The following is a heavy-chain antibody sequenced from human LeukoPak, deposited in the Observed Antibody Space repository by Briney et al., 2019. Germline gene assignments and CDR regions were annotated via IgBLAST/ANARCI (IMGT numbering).Heavy chain of an antibody. D-gene: IGHD3-9*01. CDR1: GYTFTGYY. J-gene: IGHJ5*02. CDR2: INPNSGGT. CDR3: AREGGIRYFDWLISNWFDP. V-gene: IGHV1-2*02. Sequence: ASVKVSCKASGYTFTGYYMHWVRQAPGQGLEWMGWINPNSGGTNYAQKFQGRVTMTRDTSISTAYMELSRLISDDTAVYYCAREGGIRYFDWLISNWFDPWGQGTLVTVSS.